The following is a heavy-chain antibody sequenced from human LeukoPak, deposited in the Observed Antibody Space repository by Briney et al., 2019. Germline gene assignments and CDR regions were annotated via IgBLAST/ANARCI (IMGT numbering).Heavy chain of an antibody. J-gene: IGHJ6*03. Sequence: SETLSLTCTVSGGSISSSSYYWGWIRQPPGKGLEWIGSIYYSGGTYYNPSLKSRVTISVDTSKNQFSLKLSSVTAADTAVYYCARGLRSHYYYYYYMDVWGKGTTVTVSS. V-gene: IGHV4-39*01. CDR2: IYYSGGT. CDR3: ARGLRSHYYYYYYMDV. D-gene: IGHD4-17*01. CDR1: GGSISSSSYY.